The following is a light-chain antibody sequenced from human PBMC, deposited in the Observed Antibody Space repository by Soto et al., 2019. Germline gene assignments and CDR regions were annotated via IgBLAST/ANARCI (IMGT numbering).Light chain of an antibody. CDR2: DVS. J-gene: IGLJ2*01. V-gene: IGLV2-14*01. Sequence: QSALTQPASVSGSPGQSITISCTGTSSDVGAYYYVYWYQHHPGKAPKLMIYDVSNRPSGVSNRFSGSKSGNTASLTISGLQAEDEADYFCSSYTSISTLVFGGGTKLTVL. CDR3: SSYTSISTLV. CDR1: SSDVGAYYY.